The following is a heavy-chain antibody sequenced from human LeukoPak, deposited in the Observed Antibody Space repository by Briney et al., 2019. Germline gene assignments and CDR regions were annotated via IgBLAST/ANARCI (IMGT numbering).Heavy chain of an antibody. D-gene: IGHD4-17*01. Sequence: PSETLSLTCTVSGGSINSYYWSWVRQPPGKGLEWIGYLYDGGSTHYNPSLKSRVAISVDTSKNQFSLNLSTVTAADTAVYFCTRHSWVNGYFDFWGQGALVTVSS. J-gene: IGHJ4*02. CDR1: GGSINSYY. CDR3: TRHSWVNGYFDF. CDR2: LYDGGST. V-gene: IGHV4-59*08.